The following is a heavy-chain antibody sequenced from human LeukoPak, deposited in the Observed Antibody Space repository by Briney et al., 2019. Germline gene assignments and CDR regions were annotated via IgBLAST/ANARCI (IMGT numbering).Heavy chain of an antibody. D-gene: IGHD2-15*01. CDR1: GFIVSSNY. CDR3: AKVRYCSGVNCYPDDN. J-gene: IGHJ4*02. Sequence: GGSLRLSRAASGFIVSSNYMTWVRQAPGKGLEWVSLIYSGGSTYYADSVKGRFTISRDNSKNMLYLEMNSLSTEDTAVYYCAKVRYCSGVNCYPDDNWGQGTLVTVSS. V-gene: IGHV3-66*02. CDR2: IYSGGST.